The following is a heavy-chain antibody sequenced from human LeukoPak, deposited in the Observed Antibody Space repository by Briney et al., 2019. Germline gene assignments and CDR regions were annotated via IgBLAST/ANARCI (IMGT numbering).Heavy chain of an antibody. V-gene: IGHV3-23*01. CDR3: ARALSGSYYYFDL. Sequence: GGSLRLSCAASGFTLSSYAMSWVRQAPGKGLEWVSVISGSGGSTYYADSVKGRFTISRDNSKNTLYLQMNSLRAEDTAVYYCARALSGSYYYFDLGGRGTLVTVSS. CDR1: GFTLSSYA. J-gene: IGHJ2*01. D-gene: IGHD3-10*01. CDR2: ISGSGGST.